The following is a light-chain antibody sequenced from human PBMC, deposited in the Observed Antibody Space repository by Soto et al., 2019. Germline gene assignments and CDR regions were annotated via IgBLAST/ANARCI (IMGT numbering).Light chain of an antibody. V-gene: IGKV3-15*01. CDR2: GAS. Sequence: EIVLTQSPATLSLSPGERATLSCRASQSVSSNLAWYQQKPGQAPRLLIYGASTRATGIPARFSGSGSWTEFTLIISSLQSEDFAVYYCQQYNNWSPWTFGQGTKVEIK. CDR1: QSVSSN. J-gene: IGKJ1*01. CDR3: QQYNNWSPWT.